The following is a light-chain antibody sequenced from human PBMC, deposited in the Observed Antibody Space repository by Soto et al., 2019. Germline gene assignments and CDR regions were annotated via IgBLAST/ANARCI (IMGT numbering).Light chain of an antibody. J-gene: IGKJ2*01. V-gene: IGKV3-15*01. Sequence: EIVMTQSPATLSVSPGERATLSCRASQSVSSNLAWYQQKPGQAPRLLIYGASTRATGIPARFSGSGSGTDFTLTISRLEPEDFAVYYCQRFGSSLYTFGQGTKLEIK. CDR3: QRFGSSLYT. CDR1: QSVSSN. CDR2: GAS.